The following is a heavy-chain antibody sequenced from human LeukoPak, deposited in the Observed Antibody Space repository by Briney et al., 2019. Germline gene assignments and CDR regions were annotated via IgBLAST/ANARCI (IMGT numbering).Heavy chain of an antibody. CDR2: ISTSSTYM. D-gene: IGHD2-21*01. J-gene: IGHJ4*02. V-gene: IGHV3-21*01. CDR3: ARRGSGYSCGLREFDY. Sequence: GGSLRPSCAASGFTFSNYNMNWVRQAPGKGLEWVSSISTSSTYMNYADSVKGRFTISRDNAKNSLFLQMSSLRAEDTAVYYCARRGSGYSCGLREFDYWGQGTLVTVSS. CDR1: GFTFSNYN.